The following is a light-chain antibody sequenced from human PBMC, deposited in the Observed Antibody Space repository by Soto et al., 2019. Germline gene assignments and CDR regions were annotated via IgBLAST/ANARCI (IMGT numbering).Light chain of an antibody. CDR3: QQGHNWPLT. CDR2: GAS. Sequence: EIVVTQSPATLSLSPGERDALSCRASQSINSELAWYQQKPGQPPRLLIYGASTRATGVPARFTGSESGSEFTLTISGLQSEDFAVYYCQQGHNWPLTFGQGTRLEI. CDR1: QSINSE. V-gene: IGKV3-15*01. J-gene: IGKJ2*01.